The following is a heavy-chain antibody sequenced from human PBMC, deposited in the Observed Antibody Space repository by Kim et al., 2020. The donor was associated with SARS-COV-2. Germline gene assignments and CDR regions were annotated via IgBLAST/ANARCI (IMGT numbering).Heavy chain of an antibody. V-gene: IGHV3-21*01. CDR3: ARAYSSSWYYFDY. J-gene: IGHJ4*02. CDR2: ISSSSSYI. D-gene: IGHD6-13*01. Sequence: GGSLRLSCAASGFTFSSYSMNWVRQAPGKGLEWVSSISSSSSYIYYADSVKGRFTISRDNAKNSLYLQMNSLRAEDTAVYYCARAYSSSWYYFDYWGQGTLVTVSS. CDR1: GFTFSSYS.